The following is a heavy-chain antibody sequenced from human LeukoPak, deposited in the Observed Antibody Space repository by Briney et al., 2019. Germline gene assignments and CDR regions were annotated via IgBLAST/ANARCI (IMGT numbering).Heavy chain of an antibody. CDR3: ARGYSYGNDAFDI. CDR2: INHSGST. J-gene: IGHJ3*02. Sequence: SETLSLTCTVSGGSISSYYWSWIRQPPGKGLEWIGEINHSGSTNYNPSLKSRVTISVDTSKNQFSLKLSSVTAADTAVYYCARGYSYGNDAFDIWGQGTMVTVSS. CDR1: GGSISSYY. D-gene: IGHD5-18*01. V-gene: IGHV4-34*01.